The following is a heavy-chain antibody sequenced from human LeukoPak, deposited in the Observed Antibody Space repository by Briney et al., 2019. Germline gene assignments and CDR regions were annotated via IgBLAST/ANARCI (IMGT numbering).Heavy chain of an antibody. Sequence: GGSLRLSCAASGFTFSSYAMHWVRQAPGKGLEWVAVISYDGSNKYYADSVKGRFTISRDNAKNSLFLQMSSLRAEDTAVYYCARVLEAAAFDYWGQGTLVTVSS. J-gene: IGHJ4*02. V-gene: IGHV3-30*04. CDR1: GFTFSSYA. D-gene: IGHD3-3*01. CDR3: ARVLEAAAFDY. CDR2: ISYDGSNK.